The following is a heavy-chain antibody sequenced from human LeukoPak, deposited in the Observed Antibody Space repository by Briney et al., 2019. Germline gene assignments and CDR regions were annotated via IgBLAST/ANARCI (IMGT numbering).Heavy chain of an antibody. J-gene: IGHJ4*02. CDR2: IIPILGIA. CDR1: GGTFSIYT. V-gene: IGHV1-69*02. D-gene: IGHD2-21*01. Sequence: ASVKVSCKASGGTFSIYTISWVRQAPGQGLEWMGRIIPILGIANYAQKFKVRVTITADKSTGTAYMELRSLRSEDTAVYYCARGCGGDCYLYNFDYWGQGTLVTVSS. CDR3: ARGCGGDCYLYNFDY.